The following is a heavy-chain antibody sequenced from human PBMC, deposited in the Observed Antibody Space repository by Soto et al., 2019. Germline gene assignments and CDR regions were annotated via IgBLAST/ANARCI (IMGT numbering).Heavy chain of an antibody. CDR1: GFTFRDYY. CDR3: ARGDYYDSSGPFSDAFDI. J-gene: IGHJ3*02. Sequence: PGGSLRLSCEASGFTFRDYYMTWFRQAPGKGLEWLSYIDSSTKYTNYADSVKGRFAISRDNAKNSLHLQMNSLRADDTAVYYCARGDYYDSSGPFSDAFDIWGQGTMVTVSS. D-gene: IGHD3-22*01. V-gene: IGHV3-11*06. CDR2: IDSSTKYT.